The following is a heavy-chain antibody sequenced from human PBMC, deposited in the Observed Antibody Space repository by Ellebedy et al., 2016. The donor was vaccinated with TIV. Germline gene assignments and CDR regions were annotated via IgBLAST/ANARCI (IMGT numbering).Heavy chain of an antibody. V-gene: IGHV3-30*18. CDR1: GFTFSHYG. CDR2: IAHDGSVI. J-gene: IGHJ4*02. CDR3: AKERDPLASTSFDS. Sequence: PGGSLRLSCATSGFTFSHYGMQWVRKAPGEGLEWVAVIAHDGSVIHYADSVKGRFTISRDNSKNTLYLQMYSLRPEDTAVYYCAKERDPLASTSFDSWGQGNLVTVSS. D-gene: IGHD1-1*01.